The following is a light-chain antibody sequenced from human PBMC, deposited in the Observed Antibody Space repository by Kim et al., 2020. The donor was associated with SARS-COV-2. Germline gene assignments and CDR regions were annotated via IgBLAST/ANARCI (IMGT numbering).Light chain of an antibody. CDR2: GAS. CDR3: QQYNNWYT. J-gene: IGKJ2*01. Sequence: LSVSPGERATPSCRASQSVSSNLAWYQQKPGQAPRLLIYGASPRATGIPARFSGSGSGTEFTLTISSLQSEDFAVYYCQQYNNWYTFGQGTKLEI. V-gene: IGKV3-15*01. CDR1: QSVSSN.